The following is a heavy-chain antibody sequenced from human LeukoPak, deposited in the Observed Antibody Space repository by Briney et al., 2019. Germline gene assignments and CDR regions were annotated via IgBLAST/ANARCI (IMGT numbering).Heavy chain of an antibody. J-gene: IGHJ4*02. CDR3: ARRAGAYSHPYDY. CDR1: GFTASSNS. Sequence: PGGSLRLSCTVSGFTASSNSMSWVRQAPGKGLEWVSFIYSDNTHYSDSVKGRFTISRDNSKNTLYLQMNSLRAEDTAVYYCARRAGAYSHPYDYWGQGTLATVSS. CDR2: IYSDNT. V-gene: IGHV3-53*01. D-gene: IGHD4/OR15-4a*01.